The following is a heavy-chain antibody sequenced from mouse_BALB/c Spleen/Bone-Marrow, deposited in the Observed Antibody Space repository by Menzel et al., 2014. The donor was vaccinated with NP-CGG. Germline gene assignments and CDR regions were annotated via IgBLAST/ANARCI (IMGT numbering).Heavy chain of an antibody. J-gene: IGHJ3*01. D-gene: IGHD2-2*01. Sequence: EVHLQQSGAELVKPGASVKLSCTASGFNIKDTYMHWVKQRPEQGLEWIGRVDPANGNTKYDPKFQGKATITADTSSNTAYLQLSSLTSEDTAVYYCARNYGYGKSFAYWGQGTLVTVSA. CDR2: VDPANGNT. CDR1: GFNIKDTY. CDR3: ARNYGYGKSFAY. V-gene: IGHV14-3*02.